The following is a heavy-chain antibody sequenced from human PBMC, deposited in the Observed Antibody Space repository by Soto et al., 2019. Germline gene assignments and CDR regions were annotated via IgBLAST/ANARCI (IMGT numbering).Heavy chain of an antibody. CDR3: ARASMVRRKFDFDY. Sequence: SETLSVTCTVSGGSIISYYWSWSLQPPWKGLEWIGYIYYSGSTNYNPSLKSRVTISVDTSKNQFSLKLSSVTAADTAVYYCARASMVRRKFDFDYWGQGTLVTVSS. J-gene: IGHJ4*02. CDR1: GGSIISYY. CDR2: IYYSGST. D-gene: IGHD3-10*01. V-gene: IGHV4-59*01.